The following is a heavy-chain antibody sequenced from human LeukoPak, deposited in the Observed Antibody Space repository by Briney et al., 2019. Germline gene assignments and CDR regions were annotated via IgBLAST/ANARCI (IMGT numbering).Heavy chain of an antibody. D-gene: IGHD3-10*01. J-gene: IGHJ4*02. CDR3: VRSDYYYGSGSYHFDY. CDR2: IRQDGSQK. V-gene: IGHV3-7*01. CDR1: GFTFSSYW. Sequence: GGSLRLSCAASGFTFSSYWMSWVRQAPGKGLEWVATIRQDGSQKYYVDSVKGRFTISRDNAKNSLYLQMNSLRAEDTAVYYCVRSDYYYGSGSYHFDYWGQGTLVTVSS.